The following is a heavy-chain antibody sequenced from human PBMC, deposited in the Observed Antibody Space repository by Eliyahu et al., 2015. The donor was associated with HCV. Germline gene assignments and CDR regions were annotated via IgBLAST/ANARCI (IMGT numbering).Heavy chain of an antibody. D-gene: IGHD3-9*01. CDR3: AHRLMGILTGYFDY. J-gene: IGHJ4*02. V-gene: IGHV2-5*02. CDR1: GFSLXTXGVG. Sequence: QITLKESGPTLVKPTQTLTLTCTFSGFSLXTXGVGVGWXRQPPGXALXCLALIYWDVHKRYSPSLKSRLXITKDTSKNQVVLTMTSMDPVDTATYYCAHRLMGILTGYFDYWGQGTLVTVSS. CDR2: IYWDVHK.